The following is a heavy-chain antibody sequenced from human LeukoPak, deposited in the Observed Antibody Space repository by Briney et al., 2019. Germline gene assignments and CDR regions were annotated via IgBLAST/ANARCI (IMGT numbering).Heavy chain of an antibody. J-gene: IGHJ3*02. CDR1: GCTFSSYW. CDR3: ARDKYGDNSNAFDI. Sequence: GGSLRLSCAASGCTFSSYWMHWVRQVPGKGLVWVSRIGTDGSRTTYADYVQGRFTISRDNAKNTLYLQMNSLRAEDTAVYYCARDKYGDNSNAFDIWGQGTLVTVSS. D-gene: IGHD4-23*01. V-gene: IGHV3-74*01. CDR2: IGTDGSRT.